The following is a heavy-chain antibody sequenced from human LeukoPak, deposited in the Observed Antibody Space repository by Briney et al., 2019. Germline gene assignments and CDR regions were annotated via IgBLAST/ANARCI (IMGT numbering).Heavy chain of an antibody. CDR1: GFTFSNYP. J-gene: IGHJ4*02. CDR3: ARDRCSGGSCHAADY. V-gene: IGHV3-30-3*01. D-gene: IGHD2-15*01. Sequence: GGSLRLSCAASGFTFSNYPMHWVRQAPGKGLEWGAIISYGGDTKYYADSVKGRFTISRDNSNNTLYVQMNSLRAEDTAVYYCARDRCSGGSCHAADYWGQGTLVTVSS. CDR2: ISYGGDTK.